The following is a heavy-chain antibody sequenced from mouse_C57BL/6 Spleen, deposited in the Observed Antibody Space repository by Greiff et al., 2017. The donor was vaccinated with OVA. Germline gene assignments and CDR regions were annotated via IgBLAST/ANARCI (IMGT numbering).Heavy chain of an antibody. V-gene: IGHV5-9-1*02. D-gene: IGHD1-1*01. J-gene: IGHJ1*03. Sequence: VMLVESGEGLVKPGGSLKLSCAASGFTFSSYAMSWVRQTPEKRLEWVAYISSGGDYIYYADTVKGRFTISRDNARNTLYLQMSSLKSEDTAMYYCTRGDCYGSSYWYFDVWGTGTTVTVSS. CDR2: ISSGGDYI. CDR1: GFTFSSYA. CDR3: TRGDCYGSSYWYFDV.